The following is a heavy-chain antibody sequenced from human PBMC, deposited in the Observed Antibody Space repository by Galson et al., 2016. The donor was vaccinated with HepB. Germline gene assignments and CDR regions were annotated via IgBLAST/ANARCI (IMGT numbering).Heavy chain of an antibody. CDR3: ARDLSGYYYGLDI. V-gene: IGHV3-23*01. D-gene: IGHD1-26*01. CDR2: VSAAGGNT. CDR1: GFTFSNYA. J-gene: IGHJ6*02. Sequence: SLRLSCAASGFTFSNYALGWVRQAPGKGLEWVSIVSAAGGNTYYADSVKGRFAISRDNAKNTLYLQMNSLRAEDTAIYYCARDLSGYYYGLDIWGQGTTVTVSS.